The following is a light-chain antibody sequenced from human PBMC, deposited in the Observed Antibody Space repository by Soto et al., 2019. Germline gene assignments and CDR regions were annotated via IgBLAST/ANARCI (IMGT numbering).Light chain of an antibody. CDR3: SSYTSSSRV. CDR1: SSDVGGYNY. J-gene: IGLJ2*01. V-gene: IGLV2-14*01. Sequence: QSALTQPASVSGSPGQSITISCIGTSSDVGGYNYVSWYQQHPGKAPKLMIYDVSNRPSGVSNRFSGSKSGNTASLTISGLQAEDGADYYCSSYTSSSRVFGGGTKLTVL. CDR2: DVS.